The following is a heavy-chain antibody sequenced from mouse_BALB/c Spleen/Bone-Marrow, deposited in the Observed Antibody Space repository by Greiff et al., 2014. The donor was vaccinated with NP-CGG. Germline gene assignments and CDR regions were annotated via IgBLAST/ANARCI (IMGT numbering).Heavy chain of an antibody. D-gene: IGHD1-1*01. CDR2: INLSNGRT. CDR1: GYTLTSYW. J-gene: IGHJ2*01. Sequence: QVQLQQFGAELVKPGASVKLSCKASGYTLTSYWMHWVKQRLGQGLERIGEINLSNGRTNYNDKLKNKATLTVDKSTSTAYMQLSSLPSEDSAVYYCARRTTAVVATDYWGQGTTLTVSS. CDR3: ARRTTAVVATDY. V-gene: IGHV1S81*02.